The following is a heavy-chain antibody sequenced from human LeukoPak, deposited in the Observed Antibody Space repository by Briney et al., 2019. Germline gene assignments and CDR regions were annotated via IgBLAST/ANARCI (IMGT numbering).Heavy chain of an antibody. Sequence: GGSLRLSCAASGFTFSDYYMSWIRQAPGKGLEWVSYISSSGRNIYYADSVKGQFTISRDNAKNSLYLQMNSLRAEDTAVYYCARDAGGLRWLQSYYFDYWGQGTLVTVSS. V-gene: IGHV3-11*04. J-gene: IGHJ4*02. D-gene: IGHD5-24*01. CDR1: GFTFSDYY. CDR3: ARDAGGLRWLQSYYFDY. CDR2: ISSSGRNI.